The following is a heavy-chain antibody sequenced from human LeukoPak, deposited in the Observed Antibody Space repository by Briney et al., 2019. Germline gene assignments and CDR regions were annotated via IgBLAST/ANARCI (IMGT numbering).Heavy chain of an antibody. D-gene: IGHD1-1*01. V-gene: IGHV4-39*01. Sequence: KPSETLSLTCAVSGGSISSSSYYWGWIRQPPGKGLEWIGSIYYSGSTYYNPSLKSRVTISVDTSRNQFSLKLSSVTAADTAVYYCARWSTGYFDYWGQGTLVTVSS. J-gene: IGHJ4*02. CDR2: IYYSGST. CDR1: GGSISSSSYY. CDR3: ARWSTGYFDY.